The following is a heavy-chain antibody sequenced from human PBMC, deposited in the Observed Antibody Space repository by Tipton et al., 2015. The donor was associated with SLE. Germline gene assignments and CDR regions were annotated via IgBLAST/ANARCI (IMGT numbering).Heavy chain of an antibody. Sequence: TLSLTCTVSGVSISDHYWTWIRQPPGKGLEWLAYVFYSGSSNFNRAHYNPSLMSRVTISVDTSKNQFSLHLTSVTAADTAVYYCASGNPVMPLWGQGTLVTVPS. CDR3: ASGNPVMPL. J-gene: IGHJ4*02. D-gene: IGHD1-1*01. V-gene: IGHV4-59*11. CDR2: VFYSGSS. CDR1: GVSISDHY.